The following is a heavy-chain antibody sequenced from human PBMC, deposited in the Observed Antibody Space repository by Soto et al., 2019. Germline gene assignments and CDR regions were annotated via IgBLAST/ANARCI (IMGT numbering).Heavy chain of an antibody. CDR2: IYYSGST. CDR1: GGSISSGDYY. D-gene: IGHD2-21*02. Sequence: QVQLQESGPGLVKPSQTLSLTYTVSGGSISSGDYYWSWIRQPPGKGLEWIGYIYYSGSTYYNPSLKSRVTISVDTSKNQFSLKLSSVTAADTAVYYCARGGGGNSGYNWFDPWGQGTLVTVSS. J-gene: IGHJ5*02. V-gene: IGHV4-30-4*01. CDR3: ARGGGGNSGYNWFDP.